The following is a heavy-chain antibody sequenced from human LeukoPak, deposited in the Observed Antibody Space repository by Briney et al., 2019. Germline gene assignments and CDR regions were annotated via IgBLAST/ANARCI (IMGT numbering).Heavy chain of an antibody. Sequence: SVKVSCKASGGTFSSYAISWVRQAPGQGLEWMGGIIPIFGTANYAQKFQGRVTITTDESTSTAYMELSSLRSKDTAVYYCARALLGATTRGFFDYWGQGTLVTVSS. J-gene: IGHJ4*02. D-gene: IGHD1-26*01. V-gene: IGHV1-69*05. CDR1: GGTFSSYA. CDR2: IIPIFGTA. CDR3: ARALLGATTRGFFDY.